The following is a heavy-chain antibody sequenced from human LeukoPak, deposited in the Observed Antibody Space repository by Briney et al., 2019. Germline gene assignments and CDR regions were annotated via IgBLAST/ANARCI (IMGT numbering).Heavy chain of an antibody. CDR2: IYYSGST. CDR1: GGSISSYY. Sequence: SETLSLTCTVSGGSISSYYWGWIRQPPGKGLEWIGSIYYSGSTYYNPSLKSRVTISVDTSKNQFTLKLSSVTAADTAVYYCTRTWAHYYSMEVWGKGTTVTVSS. D-gene: IGHD1-26*01. CDR3: TRTWAHYYSMEV. J-gene: IGHJ6*03. V-gene: IGHV4-39*06.